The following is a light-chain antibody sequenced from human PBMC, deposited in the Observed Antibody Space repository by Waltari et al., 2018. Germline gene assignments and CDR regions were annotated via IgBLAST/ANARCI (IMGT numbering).Light chain of an antibody. V-gene: IGKV3-20*01. CDR1: QSVSSSY. Sequence: EIVLTQSPGTLSLSPGERATLSCRASQSVSSSYLAWYQQNPGQAPRPLIYGASSRATGIPDRFSGSGSGTDFTLTISRLEPEDCAVYYCQQYGSSPLTFGGGTKVEIK. J-gene: IGKJ4*01. CDR3: QQYGSSPLT. CDR2: GAS.